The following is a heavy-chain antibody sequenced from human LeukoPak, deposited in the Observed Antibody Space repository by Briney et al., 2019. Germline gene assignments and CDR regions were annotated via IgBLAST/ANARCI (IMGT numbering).Heavy chain of an antibody. CDR3: ARAKFGDAFDI. CDR1: EFTLGTHA. Sequence: GGSLRLSCAAFEFTLGTHAMTWVRQAPGKGLEWVSSISSSSSYIYYADSVKGRFTISRDNAKNSLYLQMNSLRAEDTAVYYCARAKFGDAFDIWGQGTMVTVSS. J-gene: IGHJ3*02. V-gene: IGHV3-21*01. CDR2: ISSSSSYI. D-gene: IGHD3-16*01.